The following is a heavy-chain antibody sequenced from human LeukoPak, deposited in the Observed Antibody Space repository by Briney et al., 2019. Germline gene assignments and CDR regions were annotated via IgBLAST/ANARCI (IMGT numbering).Heavy chain of an antibody. V-gene: IGHV5-51*01. CDR3: ARHVAVAGPDY. Sequence: GESLKISCKGSGYTFTNYWIAWVRPMPGKGLEWMGIIYPGDSDTRYSPSFQGQVTISADRSITTAYLQWTSLRASDTAMYYCARHVAVAGPDYWGQGTLVTVSS. J-gene: IGHJ4*02. D-gene: IGHD6-13*01. CDR1: GYTFTNYW. CDR2: IYPGDSDT.